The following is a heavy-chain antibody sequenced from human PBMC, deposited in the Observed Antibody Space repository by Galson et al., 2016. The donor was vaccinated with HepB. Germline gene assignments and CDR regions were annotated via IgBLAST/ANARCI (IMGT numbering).Heavy chain of an antibody. J-gene: IGHJ4*02. CDR2: IELRDSDT. CDR3: ARTRREGYNH. V-gene: IGHV5-10-1*01. CDR1: GYSFTNYW. D-gene: IGHD5-24*01. Sequence: QSGAAVKKPGDSLRISCKGSGYSFTNYWINWVRQMPGKGLEWMGRIELRDSDTNYSPSFQGHVTISADKSISTAYLQWSSLKASDTAIYSRARTRREGYNHWGQGTLVTVSS.